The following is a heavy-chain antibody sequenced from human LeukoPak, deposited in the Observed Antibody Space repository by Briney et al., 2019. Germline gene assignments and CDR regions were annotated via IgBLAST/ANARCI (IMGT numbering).Heavy chain of an antibody. Sequence: GGSLRLSCAASGFTFSSYAMSWVRQAPGKGLEWVSSISSSSSYIYYADSVKGRFTISRDNAKNSLYLQMNSLRAEDTAVYYCARTVVGATLLWLDYWGQGTLVTVSS. CDR1: GFTFSSYA. CDR3: ARTVVGATLLWLDY. D-gene: IGHD1-26*01. CDR2: ISSSSSYI. V-gene: IGHV3-21*01. J-gene: IGHJ4*02.